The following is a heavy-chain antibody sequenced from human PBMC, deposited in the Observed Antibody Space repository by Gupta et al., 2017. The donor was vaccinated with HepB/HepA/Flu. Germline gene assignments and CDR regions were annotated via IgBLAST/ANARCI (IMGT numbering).Heavy chain of an antibody. Sequence: QVQLVESGGGLVKPGGSLRLSCAASGFTFSDYYMSWIRQAPGKGLEWVSYISSSGSTIYYADSVKGRFTISRDNAKNSLYLQMNSLRAEDTAVYYCARLMGSRAAILPLWTIGPGYYYMDVWGKGTTVTVSS. CDR1: GFTFSDYY. D-gene: IGHD2-15*01. CDR3: ARLMGSRAAILPLWTIGPGYYYMDV. J-gene: IGHJ6*03. V-gene: IGHV3-11*04. CDR2: ISSSGSTI.